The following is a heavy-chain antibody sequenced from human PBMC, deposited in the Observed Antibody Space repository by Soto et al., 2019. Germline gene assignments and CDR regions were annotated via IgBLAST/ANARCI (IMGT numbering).Heavy chain of an antibody. V-gene: IGHV3-7*03. Sequence: PGGSLRLSCAASGFTFSSYWMSWVRQAPGKGLEWVANIKQDGSEKYYVDSVEGRFTISRDNAKNSLYLQMNSLRAEDTAVYYCARLGQYSSSWPFDYWGQGTLVTVSS. CDR3: ARLGQYSSSWPFDY. D-gene: IGHD6-13*01. CDR2: IKQDGSEK. CDR1: GFTFSSYW. J-gene: IGHJ4*02.